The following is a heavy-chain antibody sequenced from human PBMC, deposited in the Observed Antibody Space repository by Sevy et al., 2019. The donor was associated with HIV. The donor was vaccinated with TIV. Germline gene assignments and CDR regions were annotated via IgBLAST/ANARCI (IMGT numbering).Heavy chain of an antibody. CDR3: ASPPYGSGSYQYYYYYGMDV. CDR1: GGTFSSYA. CDR2: IIPIFGTA. D-gene: IGHD3-10*01. Sequence: ASVKVSCKASGGTFSSYAISWVRQAPGQGLEWMGGIIPIFGTANYAQKFQGRVTITADESTSTAYMELSSLRSEDTAVYYCASPPYGSGSYQYYYYYGMDVWGQGTTVTVSS. J-gene: IGHJ6*02. V-gene: IGHV1-69*13.